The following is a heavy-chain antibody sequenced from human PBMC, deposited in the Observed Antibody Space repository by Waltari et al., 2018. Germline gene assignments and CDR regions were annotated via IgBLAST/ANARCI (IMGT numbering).Heavy chain of an antibody. D-gene: IGHD3-3*01. CDR3: ARYYGNGEGWLDP. J-gene: IGHJ5*02. CDR2: ISDSGTL. Sequence: QLQLQESGPGLVKPSETLSLTCTVSGGSISSGSYYWGWIRQPPGKGLESFAYISDSGTLSVKCPLKSRVAMSVDTSSDQYSLSRRSVAAADTAVYYCARYYGNGEGWLDPWGQGTLVTVSS. V-gene: IGHV4-39*07. CDR1: GGSISSGSYY.